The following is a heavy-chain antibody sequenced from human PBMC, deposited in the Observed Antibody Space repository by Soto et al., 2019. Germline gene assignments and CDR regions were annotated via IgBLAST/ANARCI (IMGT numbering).Heavy chain of an antibody. CDR1: GGSISSGDYH. J-gene: IGHJ4*02. Sequence: SETLSLTCTVSGGSISSGDYHWSWIRQPPGKGLEWIGHIYYSGSTYCNPSLKSRVTISADTSKNQFSLKLSSVTAADTAIYYCARGALEWLLPLDYWGQGTLVTVSS. CDR3: ARGALEWLLPLDY. D-gene: IGHD3-3*01. CDR2: IYYSGST. V-gene: IGHV4-30-4*01.